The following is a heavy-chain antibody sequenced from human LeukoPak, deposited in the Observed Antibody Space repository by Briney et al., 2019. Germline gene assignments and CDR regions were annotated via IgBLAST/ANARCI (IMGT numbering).Heavy chain of an antibody. V-gene: IGHV4-4*07. J-gene: IGHJ2*01. D-gene: IGHD3-22*01. Sequence: SETLSLTCTVSGGSISSYYWSWIRQPAGKGLEWIGRIYTSGSTNYNPSLKSRVTMSVDTSKNQFSLKLSSVTAADTAVYYCAREENDSSGYYYWYFDLWGRGTLVTVSS. CDR1: GGSISSYY. CDR3: AREENDSSGYYYWYFDL. CDR2: IYTSGST.